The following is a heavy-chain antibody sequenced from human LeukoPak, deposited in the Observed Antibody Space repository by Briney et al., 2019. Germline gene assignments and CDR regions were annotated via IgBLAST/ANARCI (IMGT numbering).Heavy chain of an antibody. CDR1: GGTFSSYA. Sequence: ASVKVSCKASGGTFSSYAISWVRQAPGQGLEWMGGIIPIFGTANYAQKFQGRVMITADESTSTAYMELSSLRSEDTAVYYCARDVPPDYGDRWGYFDYWGQGTLVTVSS. CDR2: IIPIFGTA. CDR3: ARDVPPDYGDRWGYFDY. V-gene: IGHV1-69*13. J-gene: IGHJ4*02. D-gene: IGHD4-17*01.